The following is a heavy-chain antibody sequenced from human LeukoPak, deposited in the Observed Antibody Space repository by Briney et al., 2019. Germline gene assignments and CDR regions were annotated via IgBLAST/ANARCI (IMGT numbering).Heavy chain of an antibody. V-gene: IGHV5-51*01. D-gene: IGHD3-10*01. CDR1: GYTFATYW. CDR3: ARRQGPTDYYGPSDI. J-gene: IGHJ3*02. Sequence: GESLKISCKGSGYTFATYWIAWVRQMPGKGLEWMGIIYPGDSDARYSPSFQGQVTISADKSISTAYLQWSSLKASDTAMYYCARRQGPTDYYGPSDIWGQGTMVTVSS. CDR2: IYPGDSDA.